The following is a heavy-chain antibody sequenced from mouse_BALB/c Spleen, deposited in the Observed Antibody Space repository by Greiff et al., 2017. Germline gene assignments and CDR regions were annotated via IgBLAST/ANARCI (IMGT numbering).Heavy chain of an antibody. CDR2: IDPANGNT. Sequence: VQLQQSGAELVKPGASVKLSCTASGFNIKDTYMHWVKQRPEQGLEWIGRIDPANGNTKYDPKFQGKATITADTSSNTAYLQLSSLTSEDTAVYYCAITAATYYAMDYWGQGTSVTVSS. J-gene: IGHJ4*01. V-gene: IGHV14-3*02. CDR1: GFNIKDTY. D-gene: IGHD1-2*01. CDR3: AITAATYYAMDY.